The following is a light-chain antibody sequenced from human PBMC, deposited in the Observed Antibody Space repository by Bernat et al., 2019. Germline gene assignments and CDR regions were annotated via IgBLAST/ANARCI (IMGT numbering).Light chain of an antibody. CDR2: NVG. J-gene: IGLJ2*01. CDR1: STDVGGYSY. CDR3: NSFASSDTIVV. Sequence: QSVLTQPASVSGSPGQSITISCTGTSTDVGGYSYVSWYQQYPGKAPQLIIYNVGIRPSGVSNLFSGSKSGNTASLTIPGLLDEDEAMYYCNSFASSDTIVVFGGGTKLTVL. V-gene: IGLV2-14*03.